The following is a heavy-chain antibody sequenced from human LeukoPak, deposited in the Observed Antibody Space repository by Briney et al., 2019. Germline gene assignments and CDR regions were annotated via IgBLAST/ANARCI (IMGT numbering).Heavy chain of an antibody. CDR3: ARVPIGDWFDP. CDR2: IYHSGST. V-gene: IGHV4-30-2*01. CDR1: GGSISSGGYY. Sequence: PSETLSLTCTVSGGSISSGGYYWSWIRQPPGKGLEWIGYIYHSGSTYYNPSLKSRVTISVDRSKNQFSLKLSSVTAADTAVYYCARVPIGDWFDPWGQGTLVTVSS. J-gene: IGHJ5*02. D-gene: IGHD1-26*01.